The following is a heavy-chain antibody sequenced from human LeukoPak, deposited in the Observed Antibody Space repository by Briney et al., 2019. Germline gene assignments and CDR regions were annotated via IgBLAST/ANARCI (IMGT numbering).Heavy chain of an antibody. CDR1: GFTVSSNY. CDR3: ARDGAAFEFDY. D-gene: IGHD3-9*01. V-gene: IGHV3-30-3*01. Sequence: GGSLRLSCAASGFTVSSNYMSWVRQAPGKGLEWVAVISYDGSNKYYADSVKGRFTISRDNSKNTLYLQMNSLRAEDTAVYYCARDGAAFEFDYWGQGTLVTVSS. CDR2: ISYDGSNK. J-gene: IGHJ4*02.